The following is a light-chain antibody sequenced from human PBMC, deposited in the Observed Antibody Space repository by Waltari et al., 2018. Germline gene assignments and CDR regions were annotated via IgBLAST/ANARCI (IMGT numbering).Light chain of an antibody. CDR2: DVS. CDR3: STYSPSGTPYV. CDR1: SGNKGRHNF. V-gene: IGLV2-14*03. J-gene: IGLJ1*01. Sequence: QSALTQPTHVSGHTGQSLHRSRTGTSGNKGRHNFVPWYQQHPGKAPRLMIFDVSNRPSGVSDRFSGSKSGNAASLTISGLQAEDEADYYCSTYSPSGTPYVFGTGTEVTVL.